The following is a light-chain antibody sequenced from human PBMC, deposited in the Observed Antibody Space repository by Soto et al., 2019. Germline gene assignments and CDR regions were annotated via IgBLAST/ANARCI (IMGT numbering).Light chain of an antibody. Sequence: SALTQPPSVSGSPGQSITISCTGTSSDVGGYNSVSWYQQHPGKAPKLVIYEVTNRPSGISNRFSGSKSGNTASLTISGLQAEDEADYYCSSYTSSSTRVLGTGTKVTVL. V-gene: IGLV2-14*01. CDR1: SSDVGGYNS. CDR2: EVT. J-gene: IGLJ1*01. CDR3: SSYTSSSTRV.